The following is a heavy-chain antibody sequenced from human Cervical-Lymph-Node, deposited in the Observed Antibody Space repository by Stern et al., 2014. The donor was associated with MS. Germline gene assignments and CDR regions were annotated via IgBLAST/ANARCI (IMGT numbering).Heavy chain of an antibody. CDR2: MNPNSGNA. D-gene: IGHD1-26*01. CDR3: ARATRHTGSYLTWFDP. V-gene: IGHV1-8*01. J-gene: IGHJ5*02. CDR1: GYGFTSYD. Sequence: DQLVESGAEVKKPEASVKVSCKASGYGFTSYDINWVRQAPGQGLEWMGWMNPNSGNAVYAQRFQDRVTMTRNTSINTAYMELNNLRSEDTAVYYCARATRHTGSYLTWFDPWGQGTLVTVTT.